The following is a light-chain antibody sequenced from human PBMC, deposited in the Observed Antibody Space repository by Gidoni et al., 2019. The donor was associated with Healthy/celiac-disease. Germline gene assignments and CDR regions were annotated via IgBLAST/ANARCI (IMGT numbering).Light chain of an antibody. V-gene: IGLV3-1*01. CDR1: KWGDKY. Sequence: SYELTQPPSASVSPGQTASITCSGDKWGDKYACWYQQKPVKSPVLVIYQDSKRPSGIPGRFSRCNSGNTATLTISGTQAMDEADYYCQAWDSSTGGVFGGGTKLTVL. CDR3: QAWDSSTGGV. J-gene: IGLJ2*01. CDR2: QDS.